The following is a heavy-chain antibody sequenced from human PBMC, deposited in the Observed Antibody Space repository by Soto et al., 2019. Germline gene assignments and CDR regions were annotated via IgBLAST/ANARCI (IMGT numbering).Heavy chain of an antibody. CDR1: GFTFSSYA. D-gene: IGHD3-3*01. V-gene: IGHV3-23*01. Sequence: GGSLRLSCAASGFTFSSYAMTWVRQAPGKGLEWVSVISGSGGSTYFADSVKGRFTISRDNSKNTLYLQMSSLRAADTAIYYCVRSVILSGGSYKGLIRLHYFDTWGPGTLVTVSS. J-gene: IGHJ4*02. CDR3: VRSVILSGGSYKGLIRLHYFDT. CDR2: ISGSGGST.